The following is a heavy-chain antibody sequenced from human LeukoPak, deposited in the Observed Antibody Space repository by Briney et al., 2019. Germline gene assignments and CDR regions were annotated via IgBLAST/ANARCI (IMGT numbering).Heavy chain of an antibody. Sequence: GRSLRLSCAASGFTFSRHGFHWVRQAPGKGLVWVSRINTDGSSTTYADSVKGRFTISRDNAKNTLYLQMNSLRAEDTAVYYCARDAAYCGGDCYLFDIWGQGTMVTVSS. CDR2: INTDGSST. D-gene: IGHD2-21*01. CDR1: GFTFSRHG. CDR3: ARDAAYCGGDCYLFDI. V-gene: IGHV3-74*01. J-gene: IGHJ3*02.